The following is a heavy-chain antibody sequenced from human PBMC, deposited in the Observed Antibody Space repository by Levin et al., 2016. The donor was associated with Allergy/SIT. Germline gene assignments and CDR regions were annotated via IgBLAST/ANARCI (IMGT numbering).Heavy chain of an antibody. Sequence: ASVKVSCKASGYTFTSYYMHWVRQAPGQGLEWMGIINPSGGSTSYAQKFQGRVTMTRDTSTSTVYMELSSLRSEDTAVYYCARDRVTMVRGVIKDRSRWFDPWGQGTLVTVSS. V-gene: IGHV1-46*01. CDR1: GYTFTSYY. CDR3: ARDRVTMVRGVIKDRSRWFDP. D-gene: IGHD3-10*01. J-gene: IGHJ5*02. CDR2: INPSGGST.